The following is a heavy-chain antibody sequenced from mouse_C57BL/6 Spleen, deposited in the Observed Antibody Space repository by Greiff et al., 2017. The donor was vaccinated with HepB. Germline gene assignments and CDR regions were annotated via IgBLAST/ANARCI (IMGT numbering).Heavy chain of an antibody. CDR3: ARRAQKRYFDV. CDR2: INPYNGGT. D-gene: IGHD3-3*01. J-gene: IGHJ1*03. Sequence: VQLQQSGPVLVKPGASVKMSCKASGYTFTDSYMNWVKQSHGKSLEWIGVINPYNGGTSYNQKFKGKATLTVDKSSSTAYMELNSLTSEDSAVYYCARRAQKRYFDVWGTGTTVTVSS. V-gene: IGHV1-19*01. CDR1: GYTFTDSY.